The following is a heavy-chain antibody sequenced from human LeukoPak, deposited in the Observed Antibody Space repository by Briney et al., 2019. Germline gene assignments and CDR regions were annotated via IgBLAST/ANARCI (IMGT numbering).Heavy chain of an antibody. CDR2: ISKSGDSI. Sequence: GALRLSCAASGFTFSDYYMSWFRQAPGKGLEWVSYISKSGDSIYYADSVKGRFTISRDNSKNTLYLQMNSLRAEDTAVYYCAKARYSGSYYGEYFDYWGQGTLVTVSS. J-gene: IGHJ4*02. CDR3: AKARYSGSYYGEYFDY. CDR1: GFTFSDYY. D-gene: IGHD1-26*01. V-gene: IGHV3-11*01.